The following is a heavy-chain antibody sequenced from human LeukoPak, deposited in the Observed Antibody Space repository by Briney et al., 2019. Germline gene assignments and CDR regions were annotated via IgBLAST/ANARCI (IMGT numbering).Heavy chain of an antibody. V-gene: IGHV1-18*01. J-gene: IGHJ4*02. D-gene: IGHD3-22*01. CDR3: ARDPTSGYWDY. CDR1: GYTFTSSG. CDR2: ISAHNGNT. Sequence: ASVKVSCKASGYTFTSSGITWVRQAPGQGLEWMGWISAHNGNTNYAQKLQGRVTMTTDTSTSTAYMELRSLIFDDTAVYYCARDPTSGYWDYWGQGTLVTVSS.